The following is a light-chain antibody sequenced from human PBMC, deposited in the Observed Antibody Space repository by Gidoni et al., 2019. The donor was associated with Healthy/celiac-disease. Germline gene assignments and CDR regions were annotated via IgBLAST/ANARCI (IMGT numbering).Light chain of an antibody. V-gene: IGLV2-14*01. CDR2: EVS. CDR1: SSDVGGYNY. CDR3: SSYTSSSTWV. J-gene: IGLJ3*02. Sequence: QSALTQPASVSGSPGQSITISCTGTSSDVGGYNYVPWYHQHPGKAPKLMIYEVSNRPSGVPDRFSGSKSGNTASLTISGLQAEDEADYYCSSYTSSSTWVFGGGTKLTVL.